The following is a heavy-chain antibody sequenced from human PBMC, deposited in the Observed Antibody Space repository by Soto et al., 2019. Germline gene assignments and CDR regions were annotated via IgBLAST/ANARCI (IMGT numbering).Heavy chain of an antibody. CDR3: ARVDEYSSSSSHLDY. CDR2: INHSGST. CDR1: GGSFSGYY. Sequence: LSLTCAVYGGSFSGYYWSWIRQPPGKGLEWIGEINHSGSTNYNPSLKSRVTISVDTSKNQFSLKLSSVTAADTAVYYCARVDEYSSSSSHLDYWGQGTLVTVSS. D-gene: IGHD6-6*01. V-gene: IGHV4-34*01. J-gene: IGHJ4*02.